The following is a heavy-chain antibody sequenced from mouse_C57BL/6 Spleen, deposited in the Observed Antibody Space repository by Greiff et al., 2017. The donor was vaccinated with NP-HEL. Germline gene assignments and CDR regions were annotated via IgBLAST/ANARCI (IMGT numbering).Heavy chain of an antibody. D-gene: IGHD3-2*01. CDR3: SRRDSSGYFDY. Sequence: EVQLQQSVAELVRPGASVKLSCTASGFNIKNTYMHWVKQRPEQGLEWIGRIDPANGNTKYAPKFQGKATITADKSSNTASLQLSRLTSEDTAVYYCSRRDSSGYFDYWGQGTTLTVSS. V-gene: IGHV14-3*01. CDR2: IDPANGNT. CDR1: GFNIKNTY. J-gene: IGHJ2*01.